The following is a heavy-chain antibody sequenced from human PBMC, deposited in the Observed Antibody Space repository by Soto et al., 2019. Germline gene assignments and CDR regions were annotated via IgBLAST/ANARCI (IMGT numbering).Heavy chain of an antibody. CDR3: ARGRSELERRYNYYYGMDV. Sequence: SETLSLTCTVSGGSISSGGYYWSWIRQHPGKGLEWIGYIYYSGSTYYNPSLKSRVTISVDTSKNQFSLKLSSVTAADTAVYYCARGRSELERRYNYYYGMDVWGQGTTVT. D-gene: IGHD1-1*01. J-gene: IGHJ6*02. CDR2: IYYSGST. V-gene: IGHV4-31*03. CDR1: GGSISSGGYY.